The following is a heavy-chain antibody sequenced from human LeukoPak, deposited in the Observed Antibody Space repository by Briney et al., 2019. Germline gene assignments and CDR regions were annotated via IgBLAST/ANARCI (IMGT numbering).Heavy chain of an antibody. CDR1: GYTFTSYG. Sequence: ASVKVSCKASGYTFTSYGISWVRRAPGQGLEWMGWISAYNGNTNYAQKLQGRVTMTRDTSISTAYMELSRLRSDDTAVYYCARVSGSYYANDAFDIWGQGTMVTVSS. J-gene: IGHJ3*02. CDR2: ISAYNGNT. D-gene: IGHD1-26*01. V-gene: IGHV1-18*01. CDR3: ARVSGSYYANDAFDI.